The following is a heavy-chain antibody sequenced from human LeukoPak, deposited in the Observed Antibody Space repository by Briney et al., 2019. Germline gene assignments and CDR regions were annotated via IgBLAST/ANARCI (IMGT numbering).Heavy chain of an antibody. J-gene: IGHJ4*02. CDR1: GGTFSSYA. CDR2: IIPVFGTA. Sequence: SVKVSCKASGGTFSSYAVSWVRLTPGQGLEWLGGIIPVFGTATYAQKFQAKVTMTADKSTNTAYLEISSLTSDDTAVYYCARCSPGDSSNFYAVLQYWGQGTQVTVST. V-gene: IGHV1-69*06. CDR3: ARCSPGDSSNFYAVLQY. D-gene: IGHD3-22*01.